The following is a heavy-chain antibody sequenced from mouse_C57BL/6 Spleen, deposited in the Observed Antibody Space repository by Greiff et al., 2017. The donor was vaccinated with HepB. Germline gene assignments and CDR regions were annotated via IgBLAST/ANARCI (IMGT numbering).Heavy chain of an antibody. D-gene: IGHD1-1*01. Sequence: QVHVKQSGAELVRPGSSVKLSCKASGYTFTSYWMHWVKQRPIQGLEWIGNIDPSDSETHYNQKFKDKATLTVDKSSSTAYMQLSSLTSEDSAVYYCARERGSSSWYFDVWGTGTTVTVSS. CDR2: IDPSDSET. CDR1: GYTFTSYW. J-gene: IGHJ1*03. V-gene: IGHV1-52*01. CDR3: ARERGSSSWYFDV.